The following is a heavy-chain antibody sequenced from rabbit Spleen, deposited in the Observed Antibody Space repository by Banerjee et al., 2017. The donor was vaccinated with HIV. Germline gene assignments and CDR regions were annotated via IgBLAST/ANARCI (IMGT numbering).Heavy chain of an antibody. CDR3: ARDLAGAIGWNFYL. CDR1: GSDISGYR. J-gene: IGHJ4*01. D-gene: IGHD4-1*01. V-gene: IGHV1S45*01. Sequence: QEQLEESGGGLVKPGASLTLTCTASGSDISGYRIGWVRQAPGKGLELIAWIYTRDGSTWYASWAKGRFTISKTSSTTVTLQMTSLTAADTATYFCARDLAGAIGWNFYLWGPGTLVTVS. CDR2: IYTRDGST.